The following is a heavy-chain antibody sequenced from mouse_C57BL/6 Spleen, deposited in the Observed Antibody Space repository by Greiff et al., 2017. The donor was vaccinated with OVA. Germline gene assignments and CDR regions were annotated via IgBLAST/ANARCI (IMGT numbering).Heavy chain of an antibody. Sequence: QVQLQQSGPELVKPGASVKISCKASGYAFSSSWMNWVKQRPGKGLEWIGRIYPGDGDTNYNGKFKGKATLTADKSSSTAYMQLSSLTSEDSAVYFCARGITTHAMDYWGQGTSVTVS. J-gene: IGHJ4*01. D-gene: IGHD1-1*01. CDR1: GYAFSSSW. CDR2: IYPGDGDT. CDR3: ARGITTHAMDY. V-gene: IGHV1-82*01.